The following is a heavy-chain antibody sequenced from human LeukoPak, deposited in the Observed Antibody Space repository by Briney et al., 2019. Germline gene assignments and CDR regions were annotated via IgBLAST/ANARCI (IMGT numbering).Heavy chain of an antibody. CDR3: ASLRGYSYGEGGDY. CDR1: GYTFTGYY. J-gene: IGHJ4*02. Sequence: VASVKVSCKASGYTFTGYYMHWVRQAPGQGLEWMGWINPNSGGTNYAQKFQGRVTMTRDTSISTAYMELSRLRSDDTAVYYCASLRGYSYGEGGDYWGQGTLVTVSS. CDR2: INPNSGGT. V-gene: IGHV1-2*02. D-gene: IGHD5-18*01.